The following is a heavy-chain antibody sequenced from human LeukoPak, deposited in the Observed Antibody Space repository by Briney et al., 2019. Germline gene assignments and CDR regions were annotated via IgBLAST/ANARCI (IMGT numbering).Heavy chain of an antibody. J-gene: IGHJ4*02. CDR1: GFTFRIYW. D-gene: IGHD3-3*01. Sequence: GGSLRLSCAASGFTFRIYWMTWVRQAPGKGLEWVANIKRDGSEKYYVDSVTGRFTISRDNAKNSLYLQMNTLRAEDTAVYYCARGSGDTTIFGVVIATYFDHWGQGTLVTVSS. V-gene: IGHV3-7*01. CDR3: ARGSGDTTIFGVVIATYFDH. CDR2: IKRDGSEK.